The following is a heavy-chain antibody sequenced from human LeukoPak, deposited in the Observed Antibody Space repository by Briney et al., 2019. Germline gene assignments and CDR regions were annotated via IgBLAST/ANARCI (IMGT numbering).Heavy chain of an antibody. J-gene: IGHJ4*02. Sequence: KPSETLSLTCTVSGGSISSYYWSWIRQPPGKGLEWIGYIYYSGSTNYNPSLKSRVTISVDTSKNQFSLKLSSVTAADTAVYYCARVYYYSSGYYWRNFDYWGQGTLVTVSS. D-gene: IGHD3-22*01. CDR3: ARVYYYSSGYYWRNFDY. CDR1: GGSISSYY. V-gene: IGHV4-59*01. CDR2: IYYSGST.